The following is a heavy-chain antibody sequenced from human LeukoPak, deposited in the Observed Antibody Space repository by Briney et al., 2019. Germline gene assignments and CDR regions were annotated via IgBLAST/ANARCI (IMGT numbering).Heavy chain of an antibody. Sequence: PGGSLRLSCAASGFPFSSYGMHWVRQAPGKGLEWVAAISNDGSNKFYADSVKGRFALSRDNPTSTVILQMNSLRAEDTAVYYCAKGGGSIGRSYYFDYRGQGTLVTVSS. V-gene: IGHV3-30*18. CDR1: GFPFSSYG. J-gene: IGHJ4*02. CDR2: ISNDGSNK. D-gene: IGHD2-15*01. CDR3: AKGGGSIGRSYYFDY.